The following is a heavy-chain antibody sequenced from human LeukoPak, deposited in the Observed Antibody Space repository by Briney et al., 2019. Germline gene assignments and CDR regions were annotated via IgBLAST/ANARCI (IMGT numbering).Heavy chain of an antibody. J-gene: IGHJ4*02. V-gene: IGHV3-23*01. CDR3: AKDDRWLQFCC. CDR2: LTTGGST. Sequence: GGSLRLSCAASGFTFSSYGMSWVRQAPGKGLEWVSSLTTGGSTFYADSVRGRFTISRDNSRNTLYLQMNSLRAEDTAVYYCAKDDRWLQFCCWGKGTLVTVSA. D-gene: IGHD5-24*01. CDR1: GFTFSSYG.